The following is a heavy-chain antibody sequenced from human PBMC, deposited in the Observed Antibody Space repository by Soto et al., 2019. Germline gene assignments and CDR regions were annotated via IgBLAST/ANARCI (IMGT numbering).Heavy chain of an antibody. CDR3: AREPPYGSGSSGMYV. J-gene: IGHJ6*02. D-gene: IGHD3-10*01. CDR1: GGSISNYY. CDR2: IFYSGSI. Sequence: QVQLQESGPGLVKPSETLSLTCTVSGGSISNYYWSWIRQPPGKGPEWIGYIFYSGSINYNPSLKSRVTISVDTSKNQVSLKLRSVTAADTAVYYCAREPPYGSGSSGMYVWGQGTTVTVSS. V-gene: IGHV4-59*01.